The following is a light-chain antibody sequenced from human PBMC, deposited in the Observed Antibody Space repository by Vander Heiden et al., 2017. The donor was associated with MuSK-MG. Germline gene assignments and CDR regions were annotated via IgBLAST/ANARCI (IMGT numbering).Light chain of an antibody. CDR3: LETDHYRLT. CDR1: QNINKF. Sequence: DIQVTQSPSPLSAFVGDRVTITCRTSQNINKFLNWYQQKPGKVPKLLIFGASDLQSGVSSRFSGSGSATNFILTISSLHPDDFTTYYCLETDHYRLTFGAG. J-gene: IGKJ4*01. V-gene: IGKV1-39*01. CDR2: GAS.